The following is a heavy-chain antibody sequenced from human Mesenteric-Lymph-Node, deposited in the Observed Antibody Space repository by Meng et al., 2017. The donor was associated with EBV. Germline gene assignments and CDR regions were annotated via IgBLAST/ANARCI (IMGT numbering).Heavy chain of an antibody. CDR3: ARDSSGDSRFFDP. Sequence: QVHVVKVGAEVKKPGASVKFSCKATGYTFTSYAMHWVRQAPGQRLEWMGWINVGKGDTKYSQKFQGRVTITRDTSASTAYMELSSLRSEDTAVYYCARDSSGDSRFFDPWGQGTLVTVSS. CDR2: INVGKGDT. D-gene: IGHD6-19*01. J-gene: IGHJ5*02. V-gene: IGHV1-3*01. CDR1: GYTFTSYA.